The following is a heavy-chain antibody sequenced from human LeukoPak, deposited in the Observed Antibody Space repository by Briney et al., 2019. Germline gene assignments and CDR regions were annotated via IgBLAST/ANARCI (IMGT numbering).Heavy chain of an antibody. CDR1: GFTFNNYE. CDR2: ISSSGSIS. CDR3: ARQAYGSGWF. V-gene: IGHV3-48*03. Sequence: GGSLRLSCSASGFTFNNYEMSWVRQAPGKGLEWVLYISSSGSISYYSDSVKGRFTISRDNAKNSVSLQMNTLRAEDTGVYYCARQAYGSGWFWGQGTLVSVSS. D-gene: IGHD6-19*01. J-gene: IGHJ4*02.